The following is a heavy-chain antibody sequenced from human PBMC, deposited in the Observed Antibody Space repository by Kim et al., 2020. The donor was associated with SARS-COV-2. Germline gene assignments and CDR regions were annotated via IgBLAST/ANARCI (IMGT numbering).Heavy chain of an antibody. V-gene: IGHV3-23*03. Sequence: GGSLRLSCAASGFPFSGYTMNWVRQAPGKGREWVGLFGGGADWTEYADSVTGRFCISRDNSKEMLYLKMKPVSVEDEAATVCAKGPGYIRGSDARYSLDV. D-gene: IGHD1-26*01. J-gene: IGHJ6*01. CDR1: GFPFSGYT. CDR3: AKGPGYIRGSDARYSLDV. CDR2: FGGGADWT.